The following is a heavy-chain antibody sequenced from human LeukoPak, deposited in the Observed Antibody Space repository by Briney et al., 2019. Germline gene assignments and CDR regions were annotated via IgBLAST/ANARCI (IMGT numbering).Heavy chain of an antibody. CDR3: AKETYSTSWQLDS. CDR2: ISYDGSNN. CDR1: GFTFSSYG. D-gene: IGHD6-13*01. Sequence: SGGSLRLSCAASGFTFSSYGMHWVRQAPGKGLEWVAVISYDGSNNYYADSVKGRFTISRDNSKNTLYLQMNSLRAEDTAVYYCAKETYSTSWQLDSWGQGTLVTVSS. V-gene: IGHV3-30*18. J-gene: IGHJ4*02.